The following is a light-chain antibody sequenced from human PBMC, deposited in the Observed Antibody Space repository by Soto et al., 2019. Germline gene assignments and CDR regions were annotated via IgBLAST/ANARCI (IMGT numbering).Light chain of an antibody. CDR1: QDIGAY. V-gene: IGKV1-39*01. CDR3: QHSYSTRT. J-gene: IGKJ1*01. Sequence: DIQMTQSPSSLSASIGDRVTISCRASQDIGAYVNWYQHKQGKAPRVPMYAASNLKSGVPPRFSGSGVGRDFTLTISDLQPEDFATYYCQHSYSTRTFGQGTKVDIK. CDR2: AAS.